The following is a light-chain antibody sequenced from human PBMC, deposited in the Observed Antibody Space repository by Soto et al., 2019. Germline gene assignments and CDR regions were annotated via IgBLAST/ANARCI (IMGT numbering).Light chain of an antibody. CDR1: QGISSY. V-gene: IGKV1-8*01. CDR3: QQYYSYPS. CDR2: AAS. J-gene: IGKJ1*01. Sequence: AIRMTQSPSSLSASTGDRVTITCRASQGISSYLAWYQQKPGKAPKLLIYAASTLQSGVASRFSGSGSGTDFTLTISCLQSEDFATYYCQQYYSYPSFGQGTKVDIK.